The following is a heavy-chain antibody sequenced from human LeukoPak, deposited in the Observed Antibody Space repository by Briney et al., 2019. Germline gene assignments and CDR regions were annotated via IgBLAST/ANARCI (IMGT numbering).Heavy chain of an antibody. Sequence: PGGSLRLSCAASGFTFTTYWMTWVRQAPGKGLEWVANINQDGTEKYYVDSVKGRFTISRDNAKNSLYLQMNSLRVEDTAVYYCASRIVGTPDYFDYWGQGTLVTVSS. J-gene: IGHJ4*02. D-gene: IGHD1-26*01. CDR1: GFTFTTYW. V-gene: IGHV3-7*01. CDR3: ASRIVGTPDYFDY. CDR2: INQDGTEK.